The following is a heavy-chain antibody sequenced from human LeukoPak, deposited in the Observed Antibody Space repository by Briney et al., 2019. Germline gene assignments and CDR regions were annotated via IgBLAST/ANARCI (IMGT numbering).Heavy chain of an antibody. Sequence: RAGGSLRLSCAASGFTFSSYAMSWVRQAAGKGLEWVSTISGSGGNTYYADSVKGRFTISRDNSKNTVYLQLNSLRVEDTAVYYCAKRMATISCDYWGQGTLVTVSS. J-gene: IGHJ4*02. CDR1: GFTFSSYA. V-gene: IGHV3-23*01. CDR3: AKRMATISCDY. CDR2: ISGSGGNT. D-gene: IGHD5-24*01.